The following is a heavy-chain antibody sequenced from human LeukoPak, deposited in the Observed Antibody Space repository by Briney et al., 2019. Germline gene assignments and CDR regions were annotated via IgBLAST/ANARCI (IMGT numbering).Heavy chain of an antibody. CDR2: IKSKTNGETT. J-gene: IGHJ4*02. Sequence: GGSLTLSCAASGFAFSNAWMSWGRQAPGKGLEWVGRIKSKTNGETTDYAAPLKGRFTISRDDSKNTLFLQVNTLKTEDTAMYYCTSDDPVNRSWGQGTLVTVSS. CDR1: GFAFSNAW. V-gene: IGHV3-15*01. CDR3: TSDDPVNRS.